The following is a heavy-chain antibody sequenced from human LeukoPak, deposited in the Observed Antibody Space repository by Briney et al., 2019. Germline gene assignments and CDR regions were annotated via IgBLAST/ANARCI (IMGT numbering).Heavy chain of an antibody. CDR3: ARRGSPVRPLDY. D-gene: IGHD1-26*01. CDR1: GFTVSSSY. CDR2: IDTGGGT. J-gene: IGHJ4*02. V-gene: IGHV3-66*04. Sequence: GGSLRLSCVASGFTVSSSYMKWVRQAPGKGLEWISVIDTGGGTNYADSVKGRFTISRGISKNTVYLQMNSLRAEDTAVYYCARRGSPVRPLDYWGQGTLVTVSS.